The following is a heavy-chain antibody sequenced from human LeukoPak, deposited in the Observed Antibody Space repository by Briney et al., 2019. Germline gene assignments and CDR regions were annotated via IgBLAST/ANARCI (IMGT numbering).Heavy chain of an antibody. CDR2: IYTTGST. Sequence: PSETLSLTCTVSGGSISSGSYYWNWIRQPAGKGLEWIGHIYTTGSTSYNPSLTSRVTISVDTSKNQFSLKLSSVTAADSAVYYCARMRSSGWYVDGIDYWGQGTLVTVSS. V-gene: IGHV4-61*09. CDR1: GGSISSGSYY. CDR3: ARMRSSGWYVDGIDY. D-gene: IGHD6-19*01. J-gene: IGHJ4*02.